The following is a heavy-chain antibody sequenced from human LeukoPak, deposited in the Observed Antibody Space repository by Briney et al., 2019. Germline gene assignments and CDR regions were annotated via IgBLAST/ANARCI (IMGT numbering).Heavy chain of an antibody. Sequence: GGSLRLSCAASGFTFSSYAMSWVRQAPGKGLEWVSAISGSGGSTYYADSVKGRFTISRDNSKNTLYLQMNSLRAEDTAVYYCAKAVPRYYYDSSGYYYAYWGQGTLATVSS. CDR1: GFTFSSYA. J-gene: IGHJ4*02. V-gene: IGHV3-23*01. D-gene: IGHD3-22*01. CDR2: ISGSGGST. CDR3: AKAVPRYYYDSSGYYYAY.